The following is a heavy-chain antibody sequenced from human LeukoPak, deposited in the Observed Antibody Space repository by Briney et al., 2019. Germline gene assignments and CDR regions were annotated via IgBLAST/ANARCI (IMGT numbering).Heavy chain of an antibody. D-gene: IGHD4-17*01. CDR3: AKLHTVTTAFLGLDAFDI. J-gene: IGHJ3*02. Sequence: GGSLRLSCAASGFTFSSYGMHWVRQAPGKGLEWVAVISYDGSNKYYADSVKGQFTISRDNSKNTLYLQMNSLRAEDTAVYYCAKLHTVTTAFLGLDAFDIWGQGTMVTVSS. CDR2: ISYDGSNK. V-gene: IGHV3-30*18. CDR1: GFTFSSYG.